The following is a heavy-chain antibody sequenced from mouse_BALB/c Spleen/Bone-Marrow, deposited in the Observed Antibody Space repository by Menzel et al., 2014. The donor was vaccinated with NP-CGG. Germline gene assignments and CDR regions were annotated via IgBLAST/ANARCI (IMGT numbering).Heavy chain of an antibody. CDR1: GYTFTSYW. Sequence: VQGVESGAELARPGASVKLSCKASGYTFTSYWMQWVKQRPGQGLEWIGAIYPGDGDTGYTQKFKGKATLTADKSSTTAYMQLSSLTSDDPAVYYCARSFPCDDWGPGTTLTV. J-gene: IGHJ2*01. CDR2: IYPGDGDT. CDR3: ARSFPCDD. V-gene: IGHV1-87*01.